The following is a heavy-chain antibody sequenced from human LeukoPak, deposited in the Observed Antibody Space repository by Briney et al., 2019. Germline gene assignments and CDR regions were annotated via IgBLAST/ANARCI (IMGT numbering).Heavy chain of an antibody. CDR3: ARAIEYCSSTSCYLEGYYYYGMDV. V-gene: IGHV1-69*13. J-gene: IGHJ6*02. CDR1: GYTFTSYG. Sequence: GASVKVSCKASGYTFTSYGISWVRQAPGQGLEWMGGIIPIFGTANYAQKFQGRVTITADESTSTAYMELSSLRSEDTAVYYCARAIEYCSSTSCYLEGYYYYGMDVWGQGTTVTVSS. D-gene: IGHD2-2*01. CDR2: IIPIFGTA.